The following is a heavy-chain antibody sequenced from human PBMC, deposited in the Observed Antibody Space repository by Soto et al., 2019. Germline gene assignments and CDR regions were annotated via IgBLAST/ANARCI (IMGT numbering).Heavy chain of an antibody. CDR3: AKNQGVELVPLATVDWFDP. CDR1: GFTFDNYA. V-gene: IGHV3-9*01. CDR2: ISWNSGNI. J-gene: IGHJ5*02. D-gene: IGHD1-26*01. Sequence: GGSLRLSCTASGFTFDNYAMHWVRQVPGKGLEWVSGISWNSGNIGYADSVKGRFTISRDNSKSTVYLELNNLSAEDTAVYHCAKNQGVELVPLATVDWFDPWGQGSVVTVSS.